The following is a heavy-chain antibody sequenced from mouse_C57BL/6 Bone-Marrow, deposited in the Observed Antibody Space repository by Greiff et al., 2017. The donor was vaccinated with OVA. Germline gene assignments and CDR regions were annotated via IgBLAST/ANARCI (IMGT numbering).Heavy chain of an antibody. CDR3: ARSSITTGFDY. J-gene: IGHJ2*01. V-gene: IGHV1-82*01. D-gene: IGHD1-2*01. CDR2: IYPGDGDT. Sequence: VKLQESGPELVKPGASVKISCKASGYAFSSSWMNWVKQRPGKGLEWIGRIYPGDGDTNYNGKFKGKATLTADKSSSTAYMQLSSLTSEDSAVYFCARSSITTGFDYWGQGTTLTVSS. CDR1: GYAFSSSW.